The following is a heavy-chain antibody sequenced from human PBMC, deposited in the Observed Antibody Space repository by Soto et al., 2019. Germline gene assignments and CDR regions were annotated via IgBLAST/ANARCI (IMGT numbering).Heavy chain of an antibody. CDR3: ARVFDWLPSYYYYGMDV. CDR1: GGTFSSYT. D-gene: IGHD3-9*01. CDR2: IIPILGIA. J-gene: IGHJ6*02. Sequence: SVKVSCKASGGTFSSYTISWVRQAPGQGLEWMGRIIPILGIANYAQKFQGRVTITADKSTSTAYMELSSLRSEDTAVYYCARVFDWLPSYYYYGMDVWGQGTTVTVSS. V-gene: IGHV1-69*02.